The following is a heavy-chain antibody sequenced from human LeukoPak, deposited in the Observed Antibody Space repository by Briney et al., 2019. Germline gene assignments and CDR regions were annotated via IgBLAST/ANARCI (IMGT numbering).Heavy chain of an antibody. V-gene: IGHV1-69*01. CDR2: IIPIFGTA. J-gene: IGHJ5*02. CDR3: AITAGGYDFWSGYNYQNWFDP. D-gene: IGHD3-3*01. CDR1: GGPFISDS. Sequence: ASVKDAFKASGGPFISDSIRWVRPAPGQGLAWMGGIIPIFGTANYSQKFQGRVTITADESTRTAYMELSSLRSEDTAVYYCAITAGGYDFWSGYNYQNWFDPWGQGTLVTVSS.